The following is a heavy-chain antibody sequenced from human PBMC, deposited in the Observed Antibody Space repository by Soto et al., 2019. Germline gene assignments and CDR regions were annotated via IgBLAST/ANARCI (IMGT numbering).Heavy chain of an antibody. CDR3: ARSSSGWHQFDY. Sequence: SETLSLTCTVSGGSISSYYWSWIRQPPGKGLEWIGYIYYSGSTNYNPSLKSRVTISVDTSKNQFSLKLSSVTAADTAVYYCARSSSGWHQFDYWGQGTLVTVSS. V-gene: IGHV4-59*08. CDR1: GGSISSYY. J-gene: IGHJ4*02. D-gene: IGHD6-19*01. CDR2: IYYSGST.